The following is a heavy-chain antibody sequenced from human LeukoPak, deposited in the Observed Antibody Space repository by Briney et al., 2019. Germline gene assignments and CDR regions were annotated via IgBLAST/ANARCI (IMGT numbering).Heavy chain of an antibody. CDR1: GFTFGDDA. CDR2: IRSKGYGGTT. D-gene: IGHD3-16*01. V-gene: IGHV3-49*04. Sequence: GGSLRLSCTASGFTFGDDAMTWVRQAPGKGLEWVGFIRSKGYGGTTEYAASVKGRFTISREDSKSIAYLQMSSLTTEDTAVYYCTSSRGSGYFDYWGQGTPVTVSS. CDR3: TSSRGSGYFDY. J-gene: IGHJ4*02.